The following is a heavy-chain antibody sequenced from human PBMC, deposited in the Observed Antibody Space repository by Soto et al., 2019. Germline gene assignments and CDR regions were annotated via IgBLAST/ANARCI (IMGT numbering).Heavy chain of an antibody. D-gene: IGHD2-2*01. J-gene: IGHJ6*02. V-gene: IGHV1-69*12. Sequence: QVQLVQSGAEVKKPGSSVKVSCKASGGTFSSYAISWVRQAPGQGLESMGGIIPIFGTANYAQKFQGRVTITADESTSTAYMELSSLRSEDTAVYYCARGRYQPLLYYYYYGMDVWGQGTTVTVSS. CDR1: GGTFSSYA. CDR2: IIPIFGTA. CDR3: ARGRYQPLLYYYYYGMDV.